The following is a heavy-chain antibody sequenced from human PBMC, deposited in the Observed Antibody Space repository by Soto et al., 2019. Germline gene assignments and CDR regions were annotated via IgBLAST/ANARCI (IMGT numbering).Heavy chain of an antibody. CDR1: GFTFSNAW. CDR3: TTGSDTPKGVMDV. J-gene: IGHJ6*03. CDR2: IKSKTDGGTT. D-gene: IGHD2-15*01. Sequence: TGGSLRLSCAASGFTFSNAWMSWVRQAPGKGLEWAGRIKSKTDGGTTDYAAPVKGRFTISRDDSKNTLYLQMNSLKTEDTAVYYCTTGSDTPKGVMDVWAKGTTVTVSS. V-gene: IGHV3-15*01.